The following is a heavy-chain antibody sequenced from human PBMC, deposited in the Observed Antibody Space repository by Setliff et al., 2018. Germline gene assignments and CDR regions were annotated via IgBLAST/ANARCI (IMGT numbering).Heavy chain of an antibody. CDR2: IIPILGIA. V-gene: IGHV1-69*10. J-gene: IGHJ6*02. Sequence: SVKVSCKASGYTFTSYDISWVRQAPGQGLEWMGGIIPILGIANYAQKFQGRVTITADESTSTAYMELSSLRSDDTAVYYCARDYLGCSGGSCYENGMDVWGQGTTVTVSS. CDR3: ARDYLGCSGGSCYENGMDV. CDR1: GYTFTSYD. D-gene: IGHD2-15*01.